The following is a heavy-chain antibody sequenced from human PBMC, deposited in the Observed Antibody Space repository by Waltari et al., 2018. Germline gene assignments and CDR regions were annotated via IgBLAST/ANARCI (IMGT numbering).Heavy chain of an antibody. Sequence: QVQLVQSGAEVKKPGASVKVSCKASGYTFTSYGISWVRQAPGQGLEWMGWISAYNGNTNYAQKLQGRVTMTTDTSTSTAYMELRSLRSDDTAVYYCARDRGILSMGGGSWTNWFDRWGQGTLVTVSS. CDR1: GYTFTSYG. D-gene: IGHD1-20*01. CDR3: ARDRGILSMGGGSWTNWFDR. J-gene: IGHJ5*02. V-gene: IGHV1-18*01. CDR2: ISAYNGNT.